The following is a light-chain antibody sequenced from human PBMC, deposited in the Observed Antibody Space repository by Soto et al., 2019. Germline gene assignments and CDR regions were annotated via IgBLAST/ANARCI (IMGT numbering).Light chain of an antibody. CDR3: QQYQNLPLT. J-gene: IGKJ5*01. CDR2: DAS. Sequence: DIQMTQSPSSLSASVGDRVTGTCQASQDIVNFLTWYQQKPGQAPKLLIYDASNLETGVPSRFSGSGSGTDFTFTISSLQPEDIATYSCQQYQNLPLTFGQGTRLEIK. V-gene: IGKV1-33*01. CDR1: QDIVNF.